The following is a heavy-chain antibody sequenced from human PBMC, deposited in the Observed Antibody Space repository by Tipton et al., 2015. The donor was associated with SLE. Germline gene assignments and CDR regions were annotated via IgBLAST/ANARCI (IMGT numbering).Heavy chain of an antibody. CDR2: TYYRTKWYY. CDR3: VRGDYGEYVSVFDY. V-gene: IGHV6-1*01. CDR1: GDSVSNNRAS. D-gene: IGHD4-17*01. J-gene: IGHJ4*02. Sequence: GLVKPSQTLSLTCAISGDSVSNNRASWNWIRQSPSRGLEWLGRTYYRTKWYYDYVESVRSRITINPDTSKNQFSLQLNSVTPEDTAVYYCVRGDYGEYVSVFDYWGQGTLVTVSS.